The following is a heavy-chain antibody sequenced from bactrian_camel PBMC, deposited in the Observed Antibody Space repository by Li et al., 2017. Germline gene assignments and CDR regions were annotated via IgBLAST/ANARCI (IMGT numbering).Heavy chain of an antibody. CDR2: IGSNDFI. CDR1: GWYSGYC. Sequence: HVQLVESGGGSVQAGGSLRLSCAYAGWYSGYCMGWFRQTPGKEREGVAVIGSNDFIRYSDAVQGRFTISKDGAKNDMVLEMNGLEPEDSAMYYCAAEHPRRQFGAMVWPFNSRARDYPYVGQGTQVTVS. D-gene: IGHD4*01. V-gene: IGHV3S53*01. J-gene: IGHJ4*01.